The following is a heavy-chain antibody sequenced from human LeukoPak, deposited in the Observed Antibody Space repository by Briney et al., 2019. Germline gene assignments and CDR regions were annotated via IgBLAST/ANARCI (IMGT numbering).Heavy chain of an antibody. CDR3: AKDHRYDFWSGYCNFGY. CDR2: ISGSGGST. Sequence: PGGSLRLSCAASGFTFSSYAMSWVRQAPGRGLEWVSAISGSGGSTYYADSVKGRFTISRDNSKNTLYLQMNSLRAEDTAVYYCAKDHRYDFWSGYCNFGYWGQGTLVTVSS. J-gene: IGHJ4*02. V-gene: IGHV3-23*01. D-gene: IGHD3-3*01. CDR1: GFTFSSYA.